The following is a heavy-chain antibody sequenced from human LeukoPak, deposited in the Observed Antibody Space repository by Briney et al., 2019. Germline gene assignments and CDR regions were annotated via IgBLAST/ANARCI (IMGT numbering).Heavy chain of an antibody. V-gene: IGHV3-23*01. CDR2: ISGSGGST. J-gene: IGHJ3*02. CDR1: GFTFSSYA. CDR3: AKDYIVVVPAAIEQTYDAFDI. D-gene: IGHD2-2*02. Sequence: PGGSLRLSCAASGFTFSSYAMSWVRQAPGKGLEWVSAISGSGGSTYYADSVKGRFTISRDNSKNTLYLQMNSLRAEDTAVYYCAKDYIVVVPAAIEQTYDAFDIWGQGTMVTVSS.